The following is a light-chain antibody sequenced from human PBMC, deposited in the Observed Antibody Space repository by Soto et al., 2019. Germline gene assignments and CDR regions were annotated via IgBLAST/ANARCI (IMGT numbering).Light chain of an antibody. Sequence: QSALTQPRSVSGAPGQSVTISCTGTSSDVGGYNYVSWYQQHPGKAPKLMIYDVSKRPSEVPDRFSGSKSGNTASLTISGLQAEDEADYYCCSYAGSYPWVFGGGTKVPVL. CDR1: SSDVGGYNY. J-gene: IGLJ3*02. CDR3: CSYAGSYPWV. CDR2: DVS. V-gene: IGLV2-11*01.